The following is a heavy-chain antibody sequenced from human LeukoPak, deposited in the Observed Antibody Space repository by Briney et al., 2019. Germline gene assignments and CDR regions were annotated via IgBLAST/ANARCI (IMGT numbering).Heavy chain of an antibody. J-gene: IGHJ6*03. Sequence: KASETLSLTCAVYGGSFSGYYWSWIRQPPGKGLEWIGEINHSGSTNYNPSLKSRVTISVDTSKNQFSLKLSSVTAADTAVYYCARGRKYSSSSYYYYYYMDVWGKGTTVTVSS. V-gene: IGHV4-34*01. CDR3: ARGRKYSSSSYYYYYYMDV. CDR1: GGSFSGYY. CDR2: INHSGST. D-gene: IGHD6-6*01.